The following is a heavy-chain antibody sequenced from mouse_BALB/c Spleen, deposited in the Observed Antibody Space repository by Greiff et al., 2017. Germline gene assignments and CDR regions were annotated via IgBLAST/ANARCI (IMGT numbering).Heavy chain of an antibody. J-gene: IGHJ1*01. Sequence: EVQLVESGPGLVKPSQSLSLTCTVTGYSITSDYAWTWIRQFPGNKLEWMGYISYSGSTSYNPSLKSRISITRDTSKNQFFLQLNSVTTEDTATYYCARRGGSYWYFDVWGAGTTVTVSS. CDR2: ISYSGST. CDR3: ARRGGSYWYFDV. D-gene: IGHD1-1*01. V-gene: IGHV3-2*02. CDR1: GYSITSDYA.